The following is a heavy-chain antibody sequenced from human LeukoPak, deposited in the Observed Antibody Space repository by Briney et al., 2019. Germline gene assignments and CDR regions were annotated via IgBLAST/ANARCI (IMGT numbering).Heavy chain of an antibody. CDR1: GFSLSTSGVG. J-gene: IGHJ4*02. V-gene: IGHV2-5*02. CDR3: AHSGGYDLFFKIQLWSDFDY. D-gene: IGHD5-18*01. Sequence: SGPTLVKPTQTLTLTCTFSGFSLSTSGVGVGWIRQPPGKALEWLALIYWDDDKRYSPSLKSRLTITKDTSKNQVVLTMTNMDPVDTATYYCAHSGGYDLFFKIQLWSDFDYWGQGTLVTVSS. CDR2: IYWDDDK.